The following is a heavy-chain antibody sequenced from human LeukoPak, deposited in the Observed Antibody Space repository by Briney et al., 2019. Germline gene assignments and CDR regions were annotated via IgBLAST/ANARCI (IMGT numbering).Heavy chain of an antibody. J-gene: IGHJ5*02. CDR2: IYYSGST. CDR3: ARSVVVVPDAIRWFDP. Sequence: SETLSLTCTVSGGSISSYYWSWIRQPPGKGLEWIGYIYYSGSTNYNPSLKSRVTISVDTSKNQFSLKLSSVTAADTAVYYCARSVVVVPDAIRWFDPWGQGTLVTVSS. CDR1: GGSISSYY. D-gene: IGHD2-2*01. V-gene: IGHV4-59*08.